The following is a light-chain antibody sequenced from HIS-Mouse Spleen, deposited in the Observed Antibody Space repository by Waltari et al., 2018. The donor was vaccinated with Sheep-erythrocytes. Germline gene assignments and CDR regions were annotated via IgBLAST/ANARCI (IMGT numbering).Light chain of an antibody. CDR3: CSYAGSYTWV. CDR2: DVS. J-gene: IGLJ3*02. V-gene: IGLV2-11*01. CDR1: STDVGGYNY. Sequence: QSALTQPRSVSGSPGQSVTISCTGTSTDVGGYNYVSWYQRHPAKAPKLMIYDVSKRPSGVPDRFSGSKSGNTASLTISGLQAEDEADYYCCSYAGSYTWVFGGGTKLTVL.